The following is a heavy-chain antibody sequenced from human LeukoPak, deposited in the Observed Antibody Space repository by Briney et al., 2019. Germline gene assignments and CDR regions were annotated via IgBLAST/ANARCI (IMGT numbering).Heavy chain of an antibody. D-gene: IGHD3-10*01. J-gene: IGHJ6*02. V-gene: IGHV4-59*08. CDR2: IYYSGST. Sequence: SETLSLACTVSGGSISSYYWSWIRQPPGKGLEWIGYIYYSGSTNYNPSLKSRVTISVDTSKNQFSLKLSSVTAADTAVYYCARLRFTDYYYYGMDVWGQGTTVTVSS. CDR1: GGSISSYY. CDR3: ARLRFTDYYYYGMDV.